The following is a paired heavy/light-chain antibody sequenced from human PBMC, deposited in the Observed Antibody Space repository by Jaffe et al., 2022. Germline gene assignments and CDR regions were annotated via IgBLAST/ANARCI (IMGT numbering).Light chain of an antibody. Sequence: QSALTQPASVSGSPGQSITISCTGTSSDVGGYNYVSWYQQHPGKAPKLMIYEVSNRPSGVSNRFSGSKSGNTASLTISGLQAEDEADFYCSSFRSSNPLYVFGTGTRVTVL. CDR1: SSDVGGYNY. CDR2: EVS. CDR3: SSFRSSNPLYV. V-gene: IGLV2-14*01. J-gene: IGLJ1*01.
Heavy chain of an antibody. CDR1: GFTLSSYW. V-gene: IGHV3-74*01. CDR3: VRGTMVRGVITLFDY. CDR2: SDSDGRGT. Sequence: EVQLVESGGGLVQPGGSLRLSCAASGFTLSSYWMHWVRQVPGKGLVWVSRSDSDGRGTSYADSVKGRFTISRDNAKNTLYLQMNSLRAEDTAVYYCVRGTMVRGVITLFDYWGQGTLVTVSS. D-gene: IGHD3-10*01. J-gene: IGHJ4*02.